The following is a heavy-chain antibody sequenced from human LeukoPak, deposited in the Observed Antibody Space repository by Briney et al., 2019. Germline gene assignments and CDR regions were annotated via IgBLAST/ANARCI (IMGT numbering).Heavy chain of an antibody. J-gene: IGHJ3*02. CDR3: VANGWYALDI. V-gene: IGHV4-4*02. CDR2: IYHSGST. CDR1: GGSISSTNW. Sequence: PSETLSLTCAVSGGSISSTNWWSWVRQSPGKGLEWIGEIYHSGSTNYKPSLRSRVTISVDNSENQFSLNLSSVTAADTAVYYCVANGWYALDIWGQGTMVTVSS. D-gene: IGHD6-19*01.